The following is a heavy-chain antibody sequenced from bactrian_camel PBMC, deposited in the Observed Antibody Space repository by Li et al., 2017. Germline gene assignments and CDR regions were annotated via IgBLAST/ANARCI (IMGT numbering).Heavy chain of an antibody. CDR1: GFIYDNYC. CDR3: APDSSPQMGCY. Sequence: VQLVESGGGSVQAGGSLRLSCAPSGFIYDNYCMGWFRQAPGKEREAVATLDSDDTTAIADSVKGRFAISQDNAKTTTWLQMNNLKLDDTAMYYCAPDSSPQMGCYWTRGTQVTVS. V-gene: IGHV3S55*01. J-gene: IGHJ4*01. CDR2: LDSDDTT. D-gene: IGHD5*01.